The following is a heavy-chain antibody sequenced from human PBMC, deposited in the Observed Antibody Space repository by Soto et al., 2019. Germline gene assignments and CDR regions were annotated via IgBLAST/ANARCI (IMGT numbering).Heavy chain of an antibody. CDR3: ARRHGYSFGAFDI. CDR1: GGSISSYY. J-gene: IGHJ3*02. Sequence: SETLSLTCTVSGGSISSYYWSWIRQPPGKGLEWIGYIYYSGSTNYNPSLKSRVTISVDTSKNQFSLKLSSVTAADTAVYYCARRHGYSFGAFDIWGQGTMVTVSS. D-gene: IGHD3-3*01. CDR2: IYYSGST. V-gene: IGHV4-59*08.